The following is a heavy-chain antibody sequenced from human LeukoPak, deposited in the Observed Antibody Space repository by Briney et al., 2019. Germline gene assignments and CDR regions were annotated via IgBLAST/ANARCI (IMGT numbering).Heavy chain of an antibody. CDR2: INYSGST. D-gene: IGHD6-13*01. Sequence: PSETLSLTCAVYGGSFSGYYWSWIRQPPGKGLEWIGEINYSGSTNYNPSLKSRVTISVDTSKNQFSLKLSSVTAADTAVYYCARGDYSSSFISFDYWGQGTLVTVSS. CDR3: ARGDYSSSFISFDY. J-gene: IGHJ4*02. CDR1: GGSFSGYY. V-gene: IGHV4-34*01.